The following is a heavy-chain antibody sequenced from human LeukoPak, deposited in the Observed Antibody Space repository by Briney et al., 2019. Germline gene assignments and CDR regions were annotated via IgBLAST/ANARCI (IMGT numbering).Heavy chain of an antibody. Sequence: ASVKVSCKVSGYTLTELSMHWVRQAPGKGLEWMGVFDPEDGETIYAQKFQGRVTMTEDTSTDTAYMELSSLRSEDTAVYYCTVPYDSSGHYWGQFSAFDIWRQGTMVTVSS. CDR2: FDPEDGET. CDR1: GYTLTELS. V-gene: IGHV1-24*01. CDR3: TVPYDSSGHYWGQFSAFDI. J-gene: IGHJ3*02. D-gene: IGHD3-22*01.